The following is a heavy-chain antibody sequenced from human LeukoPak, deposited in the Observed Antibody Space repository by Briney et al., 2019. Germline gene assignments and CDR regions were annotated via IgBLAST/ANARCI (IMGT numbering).Heavy chain of an antibody. V-gene: IGHV3-53*01. CDR2: IYSGGST. J-gene: IGHJ3*02. CDR3: AKNIAAAGMGAFDI. D-gene: IGHD6-13*01. CDR1: GFTVSSNY. Sequence: GGSLRLSCAASGFTVSSNYMSWVRQAPGKGLEWVSVIYSGGSTYYADSVKGRFTISRDNSKNTLYLQMNSLRAEDTAVYYCAKNIAAAGMGAFDIWGQGTMVTVSS.